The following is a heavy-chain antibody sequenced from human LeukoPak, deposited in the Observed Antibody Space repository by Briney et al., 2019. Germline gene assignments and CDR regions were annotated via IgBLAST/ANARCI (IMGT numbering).Heavy chain of an antibody. V-gene: IGHV3-43*02. D-gene: IGHD2-21*02. J-gene: IGHJ6*02. CDR2: ISGDGGST. Sequence: GGSLRLSCAASGFTFDDYAMHWVRQAPGKGPEWVSLISGDGGSTYYADSVKGRFTISRDNSKNSLYLQMNSLRTEDTALYYCAKDHAVTAIKYYYYYGMDVWGQGTTVTVSS. CDR3: AKDHAVTAIKYYYYYGMDV. CDR1: GFTFDDYA.